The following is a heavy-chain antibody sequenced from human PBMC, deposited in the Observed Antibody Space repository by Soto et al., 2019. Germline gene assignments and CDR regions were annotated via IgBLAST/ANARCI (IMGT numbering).Heavy chain of an antibody. CDR2: IIPIFGTA. CDR3: ASAVYYYDSSGYYNNFDY. V-gene: IGHV1-69*13. D-gene: IGHD3-22*01. J-gene: IGHJ4*02. Sequence: GASVKVSCKASGGTFSSYAISWVRQAPGQGLEWMGGIIPIFGTANYAQKFQGRVTITADESTSTAYMELSSLRSEDTAVYYCASAVYYYDSSGYYNNFDYWGQGNLVTVSS. CDR1: GGTFSSYA.